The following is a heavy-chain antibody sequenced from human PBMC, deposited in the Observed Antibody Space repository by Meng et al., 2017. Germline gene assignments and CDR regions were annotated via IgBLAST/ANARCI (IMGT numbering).Heavy chain of an antibody. V-gene: IGHV3-74*01. CDR1: GFTFRNHW. Sequence: GESLKISCAASGFTFRNHWMHWVRQTPGKGLVWVSRINTDGSLINYAESVKGRFTISRDNAKDTLYLQMNSLRVEDTAVYYCARDVVVGETTRTPLDYWGQGTLVTVSS. J-gene: IGHJ4*02. CDR2: INTDGSLI. CDR3: ARDVVVGETTRTPLDY. D-gene: IGHD1-1*01.